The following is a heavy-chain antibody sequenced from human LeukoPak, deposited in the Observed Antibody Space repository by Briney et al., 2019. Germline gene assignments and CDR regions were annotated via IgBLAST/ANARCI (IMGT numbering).Heavy chain of an antibody. CDR2: MNPNSGNT. CDR3: ARAAGSGWCVEYMDV. Sequence: ASVKVSCKASGYTFTSYDINWVRQATGQGLEWMGWMNPNSGNTGYAQKFQGRVTITRNTSISTAYMELSSLRSEDTAVYYCARAAGSGWCVEYMDVWGKGTTVTVSS. CDR1: GYTFTSYD. D-gene: IGHD6-19*01. V-gene: IGHV1-8*03. J-gene: IGHJ6*03.